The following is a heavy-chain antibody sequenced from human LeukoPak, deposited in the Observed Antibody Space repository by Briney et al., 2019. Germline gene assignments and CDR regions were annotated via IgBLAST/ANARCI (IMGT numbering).Heavy chain of an antibody. CDR1: GYTFTNYG. D-gene: IGHD3-22*01. Sequence: ASVKVSCEASGYTFTNYGIHWVRQAPGQGLEWMGWISAYNGNTNYAQKLQGRLTMTIDTSTNTAYMELRSLGSDDTAVYYCARRLTDSGGYYPYYYYGMDVWGQGPRSPSP. CDR3: ARRLTDSGGYYPYYYYGMDV. J-gene: IGHJ6*02. V-gene: IGHV1-18*01. CDR2: ISAYNGNT.